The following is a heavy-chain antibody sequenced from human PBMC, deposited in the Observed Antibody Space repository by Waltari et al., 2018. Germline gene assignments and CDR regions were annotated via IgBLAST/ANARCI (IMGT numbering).Heavy chain of an antibody. V-gene: IGHV1-69*14. CDR2: ILPLFGFG. CDR3: GRDETAVGYYFGTDV. CDR1: GVTTFENYD. Sequence: VQLVQSGPEVKKPGSSVKISCKASGVTTFENYDISWVRLAPGKRLEWMGGILPLFGFGDYAPKVQGRLKITADKSTTTAYMGLGGLTSEDTAIYYCGRDETAVGYYFGTDVWGQGTTVTVSS. D-gene: IGHD3-3*01. J-gene: IGHJ6*02.